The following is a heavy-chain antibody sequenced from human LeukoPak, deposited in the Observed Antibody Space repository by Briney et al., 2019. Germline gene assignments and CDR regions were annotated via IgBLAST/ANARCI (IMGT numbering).Heavy chain of an antibody. D-gene: IGHD3-22*01. J-gene: IGHJ4*02. CDR1: GFTFGDYA. V-gene: IGHV3-9*01. CDR2: ISWNSGSI. CDR3: AKASNYYDSSGLFDY. Sequence: GGSLRLSCAASGFTFGDYAMHWVRQAPGKGLEWVSGISWNSGSIGYADSVKGRFTISRDNAKNSLYLQMNSLRAEDTALYYCAKASNYYDSSGLFDYWGQGTLVTVSS.